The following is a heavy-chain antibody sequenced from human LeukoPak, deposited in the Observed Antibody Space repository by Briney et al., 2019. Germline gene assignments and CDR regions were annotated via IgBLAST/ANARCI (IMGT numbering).Heavy chain of an antibody. D-gene: IGHD5-24*01. J-gene: IGHJ6*03. CDR3: ARSPGWRQIYYYYYMDV. CDR1: GGYISSYY. Sequence: PSETLSLTCSVSGGYISSYYWSWIRQPAGKGLESIGHISTSGSTNYNPSLKSRVTMSVDTSKNQFSLKLSSVTAADTAVYYCARSPGWRQIYYYYYMDVWGKGTTVTVSS. V-gene: IGHV4-4*07. CDR2: ISTSGST.